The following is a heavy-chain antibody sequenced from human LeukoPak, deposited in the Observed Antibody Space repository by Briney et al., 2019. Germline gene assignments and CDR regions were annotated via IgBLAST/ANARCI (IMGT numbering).Heavy chain of an antibody. V-gene: IGHV3-30*18. Sequence: PGGSLRLSCAASGFTFSSYGMHWVRQAPGKGLEWVAVISYDGSNKYYADSVKGRFTISRDNSKNTLYLQMNSLRAEDTAVYYCAKDRQDLNLHSGYFAYWGQGTLVTVSS. CDR3: AKDRQDLNLHSGYFAY. CDR1: GFTFSSYG. D-gene: IGHD3-22*01. J-gene: IGHJ4*02. CDR2: ISYDGSNK.